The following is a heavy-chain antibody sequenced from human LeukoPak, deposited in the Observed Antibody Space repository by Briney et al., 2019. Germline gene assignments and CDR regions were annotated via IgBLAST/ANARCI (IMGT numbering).Heavy chain of an antibody. CDR1: GFTFRNYV. CDR3: AREGYYGSGSPPSLYFDY. Sequence: GGSLRLSCAASGFTFRNYVVHWVRQAPGKGLEWVAVTSSDLNVKLYADSVKGRFTISRDDSRSTLYLQMNSLRPEDTAIYYCAREGYYGSGSPPSLYFDYWGQGTLVTVSS. CDR2: TSSDLNVK. V-gene: IGHV3-30-3*01. D-gene: IGHD3-10*01. J-gene: IGHJ4*02.